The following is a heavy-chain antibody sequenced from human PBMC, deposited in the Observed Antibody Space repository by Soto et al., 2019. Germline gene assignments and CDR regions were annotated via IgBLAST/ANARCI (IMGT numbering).Heavy chain of an antibody. D-gene: IGHD3-16*02. V-gene: IGHV3-30-3*01. Sequence: QVQLVESGGGVVQPGRSLRLSCAASGFTFSSYAMHWVRQAPGKGLEWVAVISYDGSNKYYADSVKGRFTISRDNSKNTLYLQTNSLRAKDTAVYYCARDELFRITFGGVIVRWGQGTLVTVSS. CDR2: ISYDGSNK. J-gene: IGHJ4*02. CDR3: ARDELFRITFGGVIVR. CDR1: GFTFSSYA.